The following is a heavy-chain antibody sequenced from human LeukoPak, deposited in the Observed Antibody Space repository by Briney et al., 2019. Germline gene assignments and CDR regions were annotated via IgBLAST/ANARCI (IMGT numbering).Heavy chain of an antibody. CDR2: ISGSGGST. D-gene: IGHD6-19*01. J-gene: IGHJ3*02. CDR1: EFTFSSYA. V-gene: IGHV3-23*01. CDR3: AKDGRGWYGEDAFDI. Sequence: GGSLRLSCAASEFTFSSYAMSWVRQAPGKGLEWVSAISGSGGSTYYADSVKGRFTISRDNSKNTLYLQMSSLRAEDTAVYYCAKDGRGWYGEDAFDIWGQGTMVTVSS.